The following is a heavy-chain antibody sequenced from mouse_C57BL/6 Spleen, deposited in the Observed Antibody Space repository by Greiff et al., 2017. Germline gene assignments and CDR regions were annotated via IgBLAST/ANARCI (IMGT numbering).Heavy chain of an antibody. Sequence: VQLQQSGPELVKPGASVTISCKASGYTFTDYYMNWVKQSHGKSLEWIGDINPNNGGTSYNQKFKGKATLTVDKSSSTAYMELRSLTSEDSAVDYCARWGIRDWYFDVWGTGTTVTVSS. D-gene: IGHD2-4*01. CDR1: GYTFTDYY. CDR2: INPNNGGT. V-gene: IGHV1-26*01. CDR3: ARWGIRDWYFDV. J-gene: IGHJ1*03.